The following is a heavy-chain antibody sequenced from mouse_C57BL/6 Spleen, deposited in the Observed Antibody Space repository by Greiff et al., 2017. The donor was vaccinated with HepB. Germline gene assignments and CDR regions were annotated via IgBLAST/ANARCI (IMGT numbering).Heavy chain of an antibody. D-gene: IGHD1-1*01. J-gene: IGHJ3*01. Sequence: EVQLVESGGGLVKPGGSLKLSCAASGFTFSSYAMSWVRQTPEKRLEWVATISDGGSYTYYPDNVKGRFTISRDNAKNNLYLQMSHLKSEDTAMYYCARDEATKVFAYWGQGTLVTVSA. CDR3: ARDEATKVFAY. V-gene: IGHV5-4*01. CDR1: GFTFSSYA. CDR2: ISDGGSYT.